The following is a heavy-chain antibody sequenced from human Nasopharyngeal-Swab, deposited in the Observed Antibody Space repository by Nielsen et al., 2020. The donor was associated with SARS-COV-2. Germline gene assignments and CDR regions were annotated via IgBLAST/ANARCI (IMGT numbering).Heavy chain of an antibody. J-gene: IGHJ6*03. D-gene: IGHD3-3*01. CDR1: GGTFSSYA. Sequence: SVKVSCKASGGTFSSYAISWVRQAPGQGLEWMGRIIPILGIANYAQKFQGRVTITADKSTSTAYMELSSLRSEDTAVYYCARGCGITIFGVVTCYYTDVWGKGTTVTVSS. V-gene: IGHV1-69*04. CDR2: IIPILGIA. CDR3: ARGCGITIFGVVTCYYTDV.